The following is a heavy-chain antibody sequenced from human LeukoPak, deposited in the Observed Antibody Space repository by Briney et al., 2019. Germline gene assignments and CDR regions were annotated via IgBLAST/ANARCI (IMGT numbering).Heavy chain of an antibody. V-gene: IGHV4-30-2*01. J-gene: IGHJ4*02. CDR2: IYHGGST. CDR1: GGSISSGGYS. Sequence: SETLSLTCAVSGGSISSGGYSWSWIRQPPGKGLEWIGYIYHGGSTYYNPSLKSRVTISVDRSKNQFSLKLSPVTAADTAVYYCASYDFWSGYNDYWGQGTLVTVSS. D-gene: IGHD3-3*01. CDR3: ASYDFWSGYNDY.